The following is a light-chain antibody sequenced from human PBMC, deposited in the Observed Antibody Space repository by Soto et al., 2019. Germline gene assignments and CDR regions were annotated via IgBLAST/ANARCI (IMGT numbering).Light chain of an antibody. CDR1: QSVSSSY. CDR3: KQYGSSHRT. CDR2: GAS. V-gene: IGKV3-20*01. J-gene: IGKJ1*01. Sequence: GLTQSPCTLSLAPWESTTLSCRDSQSVSSSYLAWYQQKPGQAPRLLIYGASSRAAGIPDRFSGSGSGTDFTLTIGRLETEDFAVYSCKQYGSSHRTFGKGTKVDIK.